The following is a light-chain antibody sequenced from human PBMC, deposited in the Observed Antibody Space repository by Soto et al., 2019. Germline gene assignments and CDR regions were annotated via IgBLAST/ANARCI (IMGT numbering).Light chain of an antibody. CDR3: SIYTSENIYL. CDR2: EAR. Sequence: QSVLTHPPSVSGAPGQSVTISGTGTSIDFVTYNRVSWYQHPPGTAPKLIIYEARNRPSGFPDRFSWSNSGNTASLTIARLKPAEEADHYCSIYTSENIYLFGTGNTATVL. V-gene: IGLV2-18*01. CDR1: SIDFVTYNR. J-gene: IGLJ1*01.